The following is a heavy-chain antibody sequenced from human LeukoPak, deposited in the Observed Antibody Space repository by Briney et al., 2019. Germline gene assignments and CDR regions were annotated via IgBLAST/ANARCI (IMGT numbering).Heavy chain of an antibody. J-gene: IGHJ3*02. Sequence: GGSLRLSCAASRFTFSTYEMNWVRQAPGKGLEWVSYISTSGSSIYYAESVKGRFTISRDNAKNSLYLQMNSLRAEDTAVYYCARDRALGIWGQGTMVTVSS. CDR2: ISTSGSSI. D-gene: IGHD3-10*01. V-gene: IGHV3-48*03. CDR3: ARDRALGI. CDR1: RFTFSTYE.